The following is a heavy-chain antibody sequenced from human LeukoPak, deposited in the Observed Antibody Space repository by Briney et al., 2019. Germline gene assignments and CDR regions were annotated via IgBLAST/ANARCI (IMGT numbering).Heavy chain of an antibody. CDR1: GDSINSNNYY. D-gene: IGHD3-22*01. CDR2: IYSSGNT. J-gene: IGHJ4*02. CDR3: ARDGNYDSSGSLTTPYFDY. Sequence: SETLSLTCTVSGDSINSNNYYWSWIRQPAGKGLEWIGRIYSSGNTNYNPSLKSRVTISVDTSKNQFSLKLASVTAADTAVYYCARDGNYDSSGSLTTPYFDYWGRGTLVTVSS. V-gene: IGHV4-61*02.